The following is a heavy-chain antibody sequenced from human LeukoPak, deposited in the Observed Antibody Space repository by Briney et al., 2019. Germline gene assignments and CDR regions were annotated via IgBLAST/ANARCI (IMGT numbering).Heavy chain of an antibody. CDR3: ARGDRGNIDY. D-gene: IGHD1/OR15-1a*01. J-gene: IGHJ4*02. CDR1: GGSISSYY. CDR2: IYYSGST. Sequence: SSETLSLTCTVSGGSISSYYWSWIRQPPGKGLEWIGYIYYSGSTNYNPSLKSRVTISVDTSKNQFSLKLSSVTAADTAVYYCARGDRGNIDYWGQGTLVTVSS. V-gene: IGHV4-59*01.